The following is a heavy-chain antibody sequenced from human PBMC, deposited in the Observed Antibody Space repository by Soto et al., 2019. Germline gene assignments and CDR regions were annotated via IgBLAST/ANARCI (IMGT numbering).Heavy chain of an antibody. Sequence: SVKVSCKASGGTFSSYAISWVRQAPGQGLEWMGGIIPIFGTANYAQKFQGRVTITADESTSTAYMELSSLRSEDTAVYYCARESCSSTSCYPGYYYYGMDVWGQGTTVTV. CDR3: ARESCSSTSCYPGYYYYGMDV. V-gene: IGHV1-69*13. J-gene: IGHJ6*02. CDR1: GGTFSSYA. CDR2: IIPIFGTA. D-gene: IGHD2-2*01.